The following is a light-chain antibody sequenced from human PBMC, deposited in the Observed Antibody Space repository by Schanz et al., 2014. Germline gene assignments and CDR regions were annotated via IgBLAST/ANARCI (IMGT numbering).Light chain of an antibody. CDR1: QSVSSSY. J-gene: IGKJ2*01. CDR2: GAS. V-gene: IGKV3-20*01. Sequence: EIVLTQSPGTLSLSPGERATLSCRASQSVSSSYLAWYQQKPGQAPRLLIYGASSRATGIPDRFSGSGSGTDFTLTISTLEPEDFAVYYCQQNNNWPYTFGQGTKLEIK. CDR3: QQNNNWPYT.